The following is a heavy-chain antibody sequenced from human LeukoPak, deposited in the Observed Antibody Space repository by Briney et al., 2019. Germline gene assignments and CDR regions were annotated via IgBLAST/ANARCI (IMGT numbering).Heavy chain of an antibody. D-gene: IGHD1-26*01. V-gene: IGHV1-69*04. J-gene: IGHJ3*02. CDR3: ARAVGAKTDAFDI. Sequence: ASVKVSCKASGGTFSSYAISWVRQAPGQGLEWMGRIIPILGIANYAQKFQGRVTITADKSTSTAYMELSSLRSGDTAVYYCARAVGAKTDAFDIWGQGTMVTVSS. CDR1: GGTFSSYA. CDR2: IIPILGIA.